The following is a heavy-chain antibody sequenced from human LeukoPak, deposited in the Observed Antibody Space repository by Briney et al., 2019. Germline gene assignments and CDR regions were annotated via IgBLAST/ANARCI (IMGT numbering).Heavy chain of an antibody. D-gene: IGHD3-16*01. CDR3: ARGGGLDV. Sequence: GGSLRLSCAASGFTFSSYWMNWARQAPGKGLEWVASIDHNGNVNYYVDSVRGRFTISRDNAKNSLYLQMSNLRAEDTAVYFCARGGGLDVWGQGATVTVSS. CDR1: GFTFSSYW. CDR2: IDHNGNVN. V-gene: IGHV3-7*03. J-gene: IGHJ6*02.